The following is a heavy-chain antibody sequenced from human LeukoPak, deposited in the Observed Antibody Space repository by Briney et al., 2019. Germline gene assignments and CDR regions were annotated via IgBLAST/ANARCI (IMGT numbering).Heavy chain of an antibody. CDR3: ARDFRGGTGGLDY. CDR2: IYYSGRT. V-gene: IGHV4-30-4*01. J-gene: IGHJ4*02. CDR1: GGSMNSGNYY. Sequence: SETLSLTCTVSGGSMNSGNYYWSWIRQPPGKGLEWIGYIYYSGRTYYNPSLQSRVTISLDTSKNQFSLSLSSVTAADTAVYNCARDFRGGTGGLDYWGQGTLVTVSS. D-gene: IGHD3/OR15-3a*01.